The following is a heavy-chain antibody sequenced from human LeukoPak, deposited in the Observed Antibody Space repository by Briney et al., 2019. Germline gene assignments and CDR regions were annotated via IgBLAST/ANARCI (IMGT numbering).Heavy chain of an antibody. CDR1: GFTFSNYG. Sequence: GGSLRLSCAASGFTFSNYGMHWVRQVPGKGLEWVADIWFDGIRKYYADSVKGRLTISRDNSKNTLYLQMNSLRAEDTAVYYCAASPPHGWGQGTLVTVSS. V-gene: IGHV3-33*01. CDR3: AASPPHG. CDR2: IWFDGIRK. J-gene: IGHJ4*02. D-gene: IGHD6-6*01.